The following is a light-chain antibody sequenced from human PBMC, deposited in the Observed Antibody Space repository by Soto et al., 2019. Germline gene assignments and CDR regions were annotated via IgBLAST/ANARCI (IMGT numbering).Light chain of an antibody. V-gene: IGKV3-20*01. J-gene: IGKJ4*01. Sequence: EIVLTQSPGTLSLSPGERATLSCRASQSVGRNYLAWYQQKPGQAPRLLIHGASSRATGIPDRFSGSGSGTDFTLTLSRLEPEDFAVYYCQQYGSSPLTFGGGTKVEIK. CDR2: GAS. CDR3: QQYGSSPLT. CDR1: QSVGRNY.